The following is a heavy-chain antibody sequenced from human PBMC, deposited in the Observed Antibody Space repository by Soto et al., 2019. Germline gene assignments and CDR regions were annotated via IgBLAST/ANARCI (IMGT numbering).Heavy chain of an antibody. D-gene: IGHD3-22*01. CDR1: GFTFSSYG. CDR3: AKDLITMIVARGGFDP. J-gene: IGHJ5*02. Sequence: GGSLRLSCAASGFTFSSYGMHWVRQAPGKGLEWVAVISYEGSNKYYADSVKGRFTISRDNSKNTLYLQMNSLRAEETAVYYCAKDLITMIVARGGFDPWGQGTLVTVSS. V-gene: IGHV3-30*18. CDR2: ISYEGSNK.